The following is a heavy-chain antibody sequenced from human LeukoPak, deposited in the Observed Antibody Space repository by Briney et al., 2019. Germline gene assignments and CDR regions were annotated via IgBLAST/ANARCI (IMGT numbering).Heavy chain of an antibody. CDR3: ARVPRYGGATFPFDY. J-gene: IGHJ4*02. V-gene: IGHV1-18*01. CDR1: GYTFTSYG. CDR2: ISAYNGNT. Sequence: ASVKVSCKASGYTFTSYGISWVRQAPGQGLEWMGWISAYNGNTNYAQKLQGRVTMTTDTSTSTAYMELRSLRSDDTAVYYCARVPRYGGATFPFDYWGQGTLVTVSS. D-gene: IGHD1-26*01.